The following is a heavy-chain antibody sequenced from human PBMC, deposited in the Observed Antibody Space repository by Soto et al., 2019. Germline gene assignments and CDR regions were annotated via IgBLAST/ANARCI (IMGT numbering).Heavy chain of an antibody. CDR3: VRLRGYGDSNFDY. J-gene: IGHJ4*02. CDR1: GDSISNSYY. V-gene: IGHV4-39*01. CDR2: IYYSGGT. D-gene: IGHD4-17*01. Sequence: SETLSLTCTVSGDSISNSYYWGWIRQPPGKGLEWLATIYYSGGTYYNPSLKSRVTISQDTSKNRFSLKLTFVTAADTAVYYCVRLRGYGDSNFDYWGQGAQVTVSS.